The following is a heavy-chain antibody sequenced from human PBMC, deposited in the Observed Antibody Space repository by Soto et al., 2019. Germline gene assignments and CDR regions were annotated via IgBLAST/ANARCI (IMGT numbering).Heavy chain of an antibody. CDR3: ARVRSGYYYGYYYYGMDV. Sequence: SETLSLTCTVSGGSISSGDYYWSWIRQPPGKGLEWIGYIYYSGSTYYNPSLKSRVTISVDTSKNQFSLKLSSVTAADTAVYYCARVRSGYYYGYYYYGMDVWGQGTTVTVSS. CDR2: IYYSGST. J-gene: IGHJ6*02. D-gene: IGHD3-22*01. CDR1: GGSISSGDYY. V-gene: IGHV4-30-4*01.